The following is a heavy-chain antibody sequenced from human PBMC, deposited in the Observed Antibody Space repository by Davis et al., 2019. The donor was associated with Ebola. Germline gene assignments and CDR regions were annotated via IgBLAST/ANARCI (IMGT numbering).Heavy chain of an antibody. CDR1: GGSISSSSYY. CDR3: ARGHWLVYYFDY. CDR2: IYYSGST. V-gene: IGHV4-39*07. Sequence: MPSETLSLTCTVSGGSISSSSYYWGWIRQPPGKGLEWIGSIYYSGSTYYNPSLKSRVTISVDTSKNQFSLSLTSVTAADTAVYYCARGHWLVYYFDYWGQGTLVAVSS. J-gene: IGHJ4*02. D-gene: IGHD3-9*01.